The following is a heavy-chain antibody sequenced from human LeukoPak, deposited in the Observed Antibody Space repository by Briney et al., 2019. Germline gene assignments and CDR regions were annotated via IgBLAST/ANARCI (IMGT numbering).Heavy chain of an antibody. J-gene: IGHJ5*02. D-gene: IGHD3-22*01. Sequence: ASVKVSCKASGYTFTGYYLHWVRQAPGQGLEWMGWISAYNGNTNYAQKLQGRVTMTTDTSTSTAYMELRSLRSDDTAVYYCARDTYYYDSRGYSGWFDPWGQGTLVTVSS. CDR3: ARDTYYYDSRGYSGWFDP. CDR2: ISAYNGNT. V-gene: IGHV1-18*04. CDR1: GYTFTGYY.